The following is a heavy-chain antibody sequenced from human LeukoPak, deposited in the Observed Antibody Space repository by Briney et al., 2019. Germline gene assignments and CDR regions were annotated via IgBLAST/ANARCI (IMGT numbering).Heavy chain of an antibody. V-gene: IGHV4-30-2*01. Sequence: PSQTLSLTCAVSGGSISSGGYSWSWIRQPPGKGLEWIGYIYHNGSTYYNPSLKSRVTISVDRSKNQFSLKLSSVTAADTAVYYCARASSSWPYYFDYWGQGTLVTVSS. CDR2: IYHNGST. D-gene: IGHD6-13*01. J-gene: IGHJ4*02. CDR3: ARASSSWPYYFDY. CDR1: GGSISSGGYS.